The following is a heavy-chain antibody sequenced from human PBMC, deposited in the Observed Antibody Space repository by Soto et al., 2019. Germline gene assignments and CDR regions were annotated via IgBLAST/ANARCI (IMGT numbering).Heavy chain of an antibody. D-gene: IGHD6-19*01. Sequence: ASVKVSCKASGYTFTGYYMHWVRQAPGQGLEWMGWINPNSGGTNYAQKFQGRVTMTRDTSISTAYMELSRLRSDDTAVYYCARGKPVAGTRPWFDPWGQGTLVTVSS. J-gene: IGHJ5*02. CDR1: GYTFTGYY. CDR2: INPNSGGT. V-gene: IGHV1-2*02. CDR3: ARGKPVAGTRPWFDP.